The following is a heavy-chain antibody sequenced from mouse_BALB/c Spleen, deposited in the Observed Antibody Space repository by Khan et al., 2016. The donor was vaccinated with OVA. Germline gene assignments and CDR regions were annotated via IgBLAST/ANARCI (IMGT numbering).Heavy chain of an antibody. CDR1: GFSLTDYD. CDR2: IWGGGNT. Sequence: QVQLKQSGPGLVAPSQSLSITCTVSGFSLTDYDVSWIRQPPGKGLEWLGVIWGGGNTYYNSALKSRLSISKDNPKSQVFLKMNSLQTDDTAMYYCAKGVWSYYFALDYWGQGTSVTVSS. J-gene: IGHJ4*01. CDR3: AKGVWSYYFALDY. D-gene: IGHD2-10*02. V-gene: IGHV2-6-5*01.